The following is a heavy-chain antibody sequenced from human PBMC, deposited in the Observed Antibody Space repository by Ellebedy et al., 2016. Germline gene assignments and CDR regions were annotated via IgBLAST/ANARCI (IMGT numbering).Heavy chain of an antibody. Sequence: SETLSLTXAVYGGSFSGYYWSWIRQPPGKGLEWIGEINHSGSTNYNPSLKSRVTISVDTSKNQFSLKLSSVTAADTAVYYCARGPAGYSSGWVDYWGQGTLVTVSS. D-gene: IGHD6-19*01. CDR2: INHSGST. CDR1: GGSFSGYY. J-gene: IGHJ4*02. V-gene: IGHV4-34*01. CDR3: ARGPAGYSSGWVDY.